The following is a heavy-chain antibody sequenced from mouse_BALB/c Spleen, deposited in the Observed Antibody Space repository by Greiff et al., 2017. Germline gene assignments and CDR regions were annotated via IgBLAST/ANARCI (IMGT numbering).Heavy chain of an antibody. CDR3: ARRLRLPYYYAMDY. D-gene: IGHD1-2*01. Sequence: VQGVESGPGLVQPSQSLSITCTVSGFSLTSYGVHWVRQSPGKGLEWLGVIWGGGSTDYNAAFISRLSISKDNSKSQVFFKMNSLQADDTAIYYCARRLRLPYYYAMDYWGQGTSVTVSS. J-gene: IGHJ4*01. CDR2: IWGGGST. V-gene: IGHV2-4-1*01. CDR1: GFSLTSYG.